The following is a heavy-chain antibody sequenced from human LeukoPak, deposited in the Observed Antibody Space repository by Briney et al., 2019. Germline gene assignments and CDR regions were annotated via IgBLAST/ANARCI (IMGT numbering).Heavy chain of an antibody. J-gene: IGHJ4*01. CDR1: VFTFETYA. V-gene: IGHV3-33*01. CDR2: IWFDGSNK. Sequence: GRSLRLSCAASVFTFETYAMHWVRQAPGQGLEWVALIWFDGSNKYYADSVKDRFTISRDNSKNTLYLQMHSLRAEDTAVYYCARGLEYNSDYGDFWGQGTLVTVSS. CDR3: ARGLEYNSDYGDF. D-gene: IGHD3-16*01.